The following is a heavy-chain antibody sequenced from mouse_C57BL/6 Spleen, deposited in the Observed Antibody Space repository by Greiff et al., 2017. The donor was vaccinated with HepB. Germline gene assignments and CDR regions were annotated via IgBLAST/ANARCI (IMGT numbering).Heavy chain of an antibody. V-gene: IGHV5-6*01. D-gene: IGHD1-1*01. CDR3: AREGAITTVVAYYFDY. Sequence: EVQLVESGGDLVKPGGSLKLSCAASGFTFSSYGMSWVRQTPDKRLEWVATISSGGRYTYYPDSVKGRFTISRDNAKNTLYLQMSSLKSEDTAMYYCAREGAITTVVAYYFDYWGQGTTLTVSS. CDR2: ISSGGRYT. J-gene: IGHJ2*01. CDR1: GFTFSSYG.